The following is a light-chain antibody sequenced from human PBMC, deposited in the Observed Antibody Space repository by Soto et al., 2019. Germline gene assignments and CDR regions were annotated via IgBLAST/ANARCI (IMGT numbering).Light chain of an antibody. V-gene: IGLV2-14*03. CDR3: SSCTSSSTI. CDR1: SRDIGAYDY. CDR2: DVS. Sequence: QSVLTQPASVSGSPGQSITISCTGTSRDIGAYDYVSWYQHHPGRTPQLLIYDVSYRPSGVSNRFSGAKSGNTASLTISGLQTEDEADYYCSSCTSSSTIFGGGTQLTVL. J-gene: IGLJ2*01.